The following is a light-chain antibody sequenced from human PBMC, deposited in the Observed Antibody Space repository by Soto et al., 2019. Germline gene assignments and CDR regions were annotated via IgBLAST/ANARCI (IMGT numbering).Light chain of an antibody. J-gene: IGLJ7*01. Sequence: QAVLTQPPSASGTPGQRVTISCSGSSSNIGNFYVYWYQQLPGTAPKLLIYKNNQRPLGVPDRFSGSKSGTSASLAISGRRSEDEADYYCAAWDDSLSGPVVFGGGTQLTVL. V-gene: IGLV1-47*01. CDR3: AAWDDSLSGPVV. CDR2: KNN. CDR1: SSNIGNFY.